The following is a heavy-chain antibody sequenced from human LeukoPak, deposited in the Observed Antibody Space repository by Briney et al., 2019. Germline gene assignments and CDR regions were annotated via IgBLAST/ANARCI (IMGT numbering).Heavy chain of an antibody. J-gene: IGHJ4*02. V-gene: IGHV4-59*02. CDR1: NGAVKNYY. Sequence: PSETLSLTCSVSNGAVKNYYWTWIREPPGQGLEWIGNFLYSGTTTYRASLDSRLIISVDNSKNTVSLRLFSVTAADTAVYYCATPVYSGSRYHFDTWGQGTLVTVSS. CDR3: ATPVYSGSRYHFDT. D-gene: IGHD1-26*01. CDR2: FLYSGTT.